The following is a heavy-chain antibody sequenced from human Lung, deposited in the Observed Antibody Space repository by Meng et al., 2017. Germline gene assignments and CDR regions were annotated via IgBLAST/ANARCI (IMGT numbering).Heavy chain of an antibody. CDR2: IKSRGSGGTI. CDR1: GLIFSDAW. CDR3: THSETVFGHYGS. V-gene: IGHV3-15*01. Sequence: GESLKISCAVSGLIFSDAWLNWVRQAPGKGLEWVGRIKSRGSGGTIDYAAPVKGRFTISRDDSKNMMYLQMNSLKIDDTAVYFCTHSETVFGHYGSWGQGTLVTVSS. J-gene: IGHJ5*02. D-gene: IGHD3/OR15-3a*01.